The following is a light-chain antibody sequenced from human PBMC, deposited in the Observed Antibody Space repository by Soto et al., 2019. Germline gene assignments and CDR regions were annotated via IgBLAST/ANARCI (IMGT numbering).Light chain of an antibody. V-gene: IGKV2-30*02. CDR2: KVS. Sequence: DVVMTQSPLSLPVTLGQPASISCRSSQSLVHSDGNTYLNWFQQRPGQSPRRLIYKVSNRDSGVPDRFSGSGSGTDFTLEISRVEAEDVGVYYCVQATQWPYTFGQGTKLEIK. CDR1: QSLVHSDGNTY. CDR3: VQATQWPYT. J-gene: IGKJ2*01.